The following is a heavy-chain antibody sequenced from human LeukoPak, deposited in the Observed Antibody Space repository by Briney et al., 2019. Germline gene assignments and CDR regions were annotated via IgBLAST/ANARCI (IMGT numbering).Heavy chain of an antibody. CDR1: GGSISSYS. J-gene: IGHJ3*02. CDR2: ILYSGST. D-gene: IGHD6-19*01. CDR3: ARGRGRGWSSEVGAFDI. Sequence: PSETLSLTCTVSGGSISSYSWTWIRQSPGKGLEWIGCILYSGSTNYNPSLKTQVTISIDTSKKRFSLNLSSVTAADTAVYYCARGRGRGWSSEVGAFDIWGQGRMVTVSS. V-gene: IGHV4-59*01.